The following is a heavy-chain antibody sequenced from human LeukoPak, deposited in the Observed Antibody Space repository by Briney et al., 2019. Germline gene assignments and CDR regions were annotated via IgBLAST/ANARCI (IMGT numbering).Heavy chain of an antibody. V-gene: IGHV5-51*01. J-gene: IGHJ4*02. CDR1: GYSFTSYW. D-gene: IGHD3-22*01. CDR2: IYPGDSDT. CDR3: ARHTRNYYDSSGYPDY. Sequence: GESLKISCKGSGYSFTSYWIVWVRQMPGKGLEWMGIIYPGDSDTRYSPSFQGQVTISADKSISTAYLQWSSLKASDTAMYYCARHTRNYYDSSGYPDYWGQGTLVTVSS.